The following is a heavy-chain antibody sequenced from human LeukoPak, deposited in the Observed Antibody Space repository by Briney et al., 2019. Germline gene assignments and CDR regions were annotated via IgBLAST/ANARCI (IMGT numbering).Heavy chain of an antibody. D-gene: IGHD6-19*01. Sequence: GGSLRLSCAASGFTFTNAWMNWVRQAPGKGLEWVGRIKSKTDGGTTDYAAPVKGRFTISRDDSKNTLYLQMNSLKTEDTAVYYCSTLGYTSGWYLSYWGQGTLVTVSS. CDR1: GFTFTNAW. CDR2: IKSKTDGGTT. CDR3: STLGYTSGWYLSY. V-gene: IGHV3-15*07. J-gene: IGHJ4*02.